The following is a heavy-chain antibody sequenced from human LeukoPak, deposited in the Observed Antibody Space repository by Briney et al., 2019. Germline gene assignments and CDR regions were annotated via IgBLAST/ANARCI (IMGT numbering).Heavy chain of an antibody. Sequence: GGSLRLSCVASGFTFSRYWMHWVRQAPGKGLVWVSRSNSDGSSTNYADSVKGRFTISRDNAKNSLYLQMNSLRAEDTAVYYCARTYYDILTAYNPYFDYWGQGTLVTVSS. J-gene: IGHJ4*02. V-gene: IGHV3-74*01. D-gene: IGHD3-9*01. CDR3: ARTYYDILTAYNPYFDY. CDR2: SNSDGSST. CDR1: GFTFSRYW.